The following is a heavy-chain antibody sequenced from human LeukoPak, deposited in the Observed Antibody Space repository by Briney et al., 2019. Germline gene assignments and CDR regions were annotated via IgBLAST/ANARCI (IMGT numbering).Heavy chain of an antibody. CDR1: GFTFSTYS. Sequence: PGGSLRLSCAASGFTFSTYSMNWVRQAPGKGLEWVSYISSGSSAIYYADSVKGRFTISRDNANNSLSLQMNSLRPEDTAVYYCAKGRNSWTNGMDVWGQGTTVTVSS. V-gene: IGHV3-48*01. CDR3: AKGRNSWTNGMDV. CDR2: ISSGSSAI. J-gene: IGHJ6*02. D-gene: IGHD2-2*01.